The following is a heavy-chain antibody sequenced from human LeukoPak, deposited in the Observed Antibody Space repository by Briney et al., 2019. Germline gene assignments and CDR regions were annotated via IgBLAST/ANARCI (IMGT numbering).Heavy chain of an antibody. V-gene: IGHV3-74*01. CDR3: ARSMVTIPIPGGY. Sequence: GGSLRLSCAASGFTFSSYWMHWVRQAPGKGLVWVSRINSDGSSTSYAASVKGRFTISRDNAKNTLYLQMNSLRAEDTAVYYCARSMVTIPIPGGYWGQGTLVTVSS. J-gene: IGHJ4*02. D-gene: IGHD5-24*01. CDR2: INSDGSST. CDR1: GFTFSSYW.